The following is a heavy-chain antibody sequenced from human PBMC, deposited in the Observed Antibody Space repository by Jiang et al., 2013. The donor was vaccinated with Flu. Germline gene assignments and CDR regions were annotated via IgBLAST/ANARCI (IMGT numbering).Heavy chain of an antibody. J-gene: IGHJ4*02. CDR3: ARREVRHFDY. D-gene: IGHD1-26*01. V-gene: IGHV1-3*01. CDR2: INVGNGNT. CDR1: YTFTRNA. Sequence: YTFTRNAIHWVRQAPGQRLEWMGWINVGNGNTKYSQNFQGRVTITRDTSASTAYMELSSLRSEDSAVYYCARREVRHFDYWGQGTLVTVSS.